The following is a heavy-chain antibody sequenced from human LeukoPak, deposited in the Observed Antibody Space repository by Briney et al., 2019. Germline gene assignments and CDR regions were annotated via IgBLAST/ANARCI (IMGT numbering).Heavy chain of an antibody. Sequence: GGSLRLSCAASGFTFSTYWMRWVRQAPGKGLGWVANIKQDGSENSYVYSVKGRLPIARANAKNSLYLQMNSLRAEDTAVYYCARIPRPALRFVGMDVWGQGTTVTVSS. CDR2: IKQDGSEN. J-gene: IGHJ6*02. CDR3: ARIPRPALRFVGMDV. V-gene: IGHV3-7*01. D-gene: IGHD3-3*01. CDR1: GFTFSTYW.